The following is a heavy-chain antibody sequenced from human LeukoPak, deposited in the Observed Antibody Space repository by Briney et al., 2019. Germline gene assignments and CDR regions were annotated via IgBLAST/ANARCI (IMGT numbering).Heavy chain of an antibody. D-gene: IGHD2-21*02. Sequence: PGGSLRLSCAASGFTFSSSWMSGVRQAPGKGLEWVANIKPDGSEKFHVDSVKGRFTISRDNSKSSLSLQMNSLRAEDTAVYYCARYGLTAALDFWGQGTLVTVSS. CDR1: GFTFSSSW. CDR3: ARYGLTAALDF. J-gene: IGHJ4*02. V-gene: IGHV3-7*01. CDR2: IKPDGSEK.